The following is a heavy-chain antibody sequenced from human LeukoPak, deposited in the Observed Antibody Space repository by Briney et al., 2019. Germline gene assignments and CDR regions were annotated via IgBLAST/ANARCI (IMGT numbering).Heavy chain of an antibody. Sequence: GGSLRLSCAASGFTFSTYWMTWVRQAPGKGLEWVANIKQDGSEKYFVDSVKGRFTISRDNAKNSLYLQMNSLRAEDTAVYYCVGHSDYWGQGTLVTVSS. CDR3: VGHSDY. V-gene: IGHV3-7*01. CDR1: GFTFSTYW. D-gene: IGHD3-16*01. J-gene: IGHJ4*02. CDR2: IKQDGSEK.